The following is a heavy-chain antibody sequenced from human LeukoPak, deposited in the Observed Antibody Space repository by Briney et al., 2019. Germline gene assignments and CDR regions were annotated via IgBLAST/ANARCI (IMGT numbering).Heavy chain of an antibody. CDR2: INQDGSEK. D-gene: IGHD6-13*01. J-gene: IGHJ4*02. V-gene: IGHV3-7*01. CDR3: ARDVTSFYSS. CDR1: GFTFSSYA. Sequence: GGSLRLSCAASGFTFSSYAMSWVRQAPGKGLEWVANINQDGSEKYYVDSVKGRFTISRDNAKNSLYLQMNSLRAEDTAVYYCARDVTSFYSSWGQGTLVTVSS.